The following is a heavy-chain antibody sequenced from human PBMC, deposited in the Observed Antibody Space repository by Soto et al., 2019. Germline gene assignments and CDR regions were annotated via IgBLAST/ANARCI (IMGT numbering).Heavy chain of an antibody. Sequence: QVQLVESGGGVVQPGRSLRLSCAASGFTFSSYGMHWVRQAPGKGLEWVAVIWYDGSNKYYADSVKGRFTISRDNSKNTLNLQMNSLRAEDTAVDYCARDGGNYDYVWGSYRYHYYFDYWGQGTLVTVSS. CDR3: ARDGGNYDYVWGSYRYHYYFDY. CDR2: IWYDGSNK. V-gene: IGHV3-33*01. J-gene: IGHJ4*02. CDR1: GFTFSSYG. D-gene: IGHD3-16*02.